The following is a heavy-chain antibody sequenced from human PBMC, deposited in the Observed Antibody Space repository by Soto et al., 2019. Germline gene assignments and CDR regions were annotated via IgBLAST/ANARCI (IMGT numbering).Heavy chain of an antibody. V-gene: IGHV4-39*01. D-gene: IGHD1-26*01. J-gene: IGHJ6*02. Sequence: PSETLSLTCTVSGGSISSISYYWGWIRQPPGKGLEWIGSIYYSGSTYYNPSLKSRVTISVDTSKNQFSLKLSSVTAADTAVYYCAVGATPYYYYGMDVWGQGTTVTVS. CDR3: AVGATPYYYYGMDV. CDR2: IYYSGST. CDR1: GGSISSISYY.